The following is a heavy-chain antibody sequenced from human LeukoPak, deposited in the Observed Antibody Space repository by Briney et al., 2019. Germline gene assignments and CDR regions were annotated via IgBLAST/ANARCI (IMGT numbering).Heavy chain of an antibody. CDR3: ARDRSYYDSSGCYPPQFDP. D-gene: IGHD3-22*01. CDR2: INPNSGGT. V-gene: IGHV1-2*02. J-gene: IGHJ5*02. CDR1: GYTFTGYY. Sequence: ASVKVSCKASGYTFTGYYMHWVRQAPGQGLEWMGWINPNSGGTNYAQKFQGRVTMTRDTSISTAYMELSRLRSDDTAVYYCARDRSYYDSSGCYPPQFDPWGQGTLVTVSS.